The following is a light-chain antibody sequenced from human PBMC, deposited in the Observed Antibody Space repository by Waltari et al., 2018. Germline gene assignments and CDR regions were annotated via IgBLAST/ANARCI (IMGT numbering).Light chain of an antibody. CDR1: SSDVGAYTF. CDR3: SSFTTSGTYV. Sequence: QYALTQPASVYGSPGQSIAISCAGTSSDVGAYTFVSWYQQHPGNAPKLMIYDVNARPSGVSDRFSGSKSGNTASLTISGLQAEDETDYYCSSFTTSGTYVFGTGTKVTVL. CDR2: DVN. J-gene: IGLJ1*01. V-gene: IGLV2-14*03.